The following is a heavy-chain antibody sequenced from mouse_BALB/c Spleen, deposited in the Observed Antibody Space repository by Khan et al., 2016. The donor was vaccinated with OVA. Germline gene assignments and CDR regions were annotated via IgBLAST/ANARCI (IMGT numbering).Heavy chain of an antibody. Sequence: QVQLQQSGAELMKPGASVKISCKATGYTFSSYWIEWVKQRPGHGLEWIAEILPGRGNSNYNEKFKGKATFTADTSSNIAYMQLNSLTSEDSAVYYCARVAGTTYGMDYWGQGTSVTVSS. D-gene: IGHD4-1*01. CDR3: ARVAGTTYGMDY. CDR1: GYTFSSYW. V-gene: IGHV1-9*01. J-gene: IGHJ4*01. CDR2: ILPGRGNS.